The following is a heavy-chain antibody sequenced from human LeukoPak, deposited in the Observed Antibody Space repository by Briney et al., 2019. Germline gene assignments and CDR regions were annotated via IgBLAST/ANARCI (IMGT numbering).Heavy chain of an antibody. CDR1: GFTFSSYA. CDR3: AKGGTPAIKLNFDY. Sequence: GGSLRLSCAASGFTFSSYAMSRVRQAPGKGLEWVSAISGSGGSTYYADSVKGRFTISRDNSKNTLYLQMNSLRAEDTAVYYCAKGGTPAIKLNFDYWGQGTLVTVSS. D-gene: IGHD1-7*01. CDR2: ISGSGGST. V-gene: IGHV3-23*01. J-gene: IGHJ4*02.